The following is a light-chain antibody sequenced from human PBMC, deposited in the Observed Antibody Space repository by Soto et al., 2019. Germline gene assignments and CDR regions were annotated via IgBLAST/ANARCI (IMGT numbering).Light chain of an antibody. J-gene: IGLJ1*01. CDR2: EVS. V-gene: IGLV2-14*01. CDR3: SSYTSSSTPLV. Sequence: QSALTQPRSVSGSPGQSVTISCTATGSDVGDSSHVSWYQLHPGKAPKLMIYEVSNRPSGVSNRFSGSKSGNTASLTISGLQAEDEADYYCSSYTSSSTPLVFGTGTKLTVL. CDR1: GSDVGDSSH.